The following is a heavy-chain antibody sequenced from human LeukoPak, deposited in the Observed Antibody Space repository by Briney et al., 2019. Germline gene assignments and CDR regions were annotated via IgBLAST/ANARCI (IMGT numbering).Heavy chain of an antibody. CDR3: ARVWGLWSGYYFDAFDI. CDR2: ISYDGSNK. Sequence: PGGSLRLSCAASGFTFSNYPMHWVRQAPGKGLEWVAVISYDGSNKYYADSVKGRFTISRDNAKNSLYLQMNSLRAEDTAVYYCARVWGLWSGYYFDAFDIWGQGTMVTVSS. D-gene: IGHD3-3*01. V-gene: IGHV3-30*04. J-gene: IGHJ3*02. CDR1: GFTFSNYP.